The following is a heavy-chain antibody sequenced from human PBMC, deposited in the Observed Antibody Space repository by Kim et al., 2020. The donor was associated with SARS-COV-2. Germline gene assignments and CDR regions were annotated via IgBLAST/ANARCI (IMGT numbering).Heavy chain of an antibody. CDR1: GDSVSRNTGT. D-gene: IGHD6-19*01. CDR2: TYYRSKWHD. CDR3: ARAVAGRGAAFDI. Sequence: SQTLSLTCAISGDSVSRNTGTWNWIRQSPSRGLEWLGRTYYRSKWHDEYAVSVKSRITINPDTSKNQFSLQLNSVTPEDTAVYYCARAVAGRGAAFDIWGQGTLVTVSS. J-gene: IGHJ3*02. V-gene: IGHV6-1*01.